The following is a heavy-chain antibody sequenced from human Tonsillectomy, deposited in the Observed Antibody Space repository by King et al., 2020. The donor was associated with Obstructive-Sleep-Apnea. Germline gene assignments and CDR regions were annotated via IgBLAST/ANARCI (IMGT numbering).Heavy chain of an antibody. Sequence: QLQESGPGLVEPSETLSLTCTVSGASVNSFYWSWIRQPAGEGLEWIGRIYASGSTDYNPSLKSRVTMSVDTSKNQFSLKLTSVPAADTAVYYCARVGETIYYYYGMDVWGQGTTVTVSS. CDR2: IYASGST. J-gene: IGHJ6*02. D-gene: IGHD1-7*01. V-gene: IGHV4-4*07. CDR3: ARVGETIYYYYGMDV. CDR1: GASVNSFY.